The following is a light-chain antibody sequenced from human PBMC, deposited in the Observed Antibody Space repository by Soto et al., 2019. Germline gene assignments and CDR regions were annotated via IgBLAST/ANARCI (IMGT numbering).Light chain of an antibody. V-gene: IGLV2-14*01. CDR1: SSDVGGYDY. CDR2: DVT. J-gene: IGLJ1*01. CDR3: SSYTSSTSYV. Sequence: HSALTQPASVSGSPGQSITISCTGTSSDVGGYDYVSWYQQHPGKAPKLMIYDVTNRPSGVSNRFSGSKSGNTASLTISGLQAEDEATYYCSSYTSSTSYVFGTGTKLTVL.